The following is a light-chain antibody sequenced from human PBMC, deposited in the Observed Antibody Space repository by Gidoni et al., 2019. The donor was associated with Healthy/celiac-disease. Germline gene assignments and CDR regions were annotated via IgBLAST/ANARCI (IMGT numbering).Light chain of an antibody. Sequence: DVVMTQSPDTLAVSLGERAPITCKSSQSVLYSSNNTNYLAWYQQKPGQPPKLLIYWASTRESGVPDRFSGSGSGTEFTLTISSLQSEDLAVYYCQQYYSTPQTFGQGTKVEIK. CDR1: QSVLYSSNNTNY. CDR2: WAS. V-gene: IGKV4-1*01. J-gene: IGKJ1*01. CDR3: QQYYSTPQT.